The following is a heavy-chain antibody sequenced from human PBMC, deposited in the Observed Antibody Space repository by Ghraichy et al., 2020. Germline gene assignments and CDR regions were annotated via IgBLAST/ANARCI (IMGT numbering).Heavy chain of an antibody. D-gene: IGHD2-2*01. CDR3: ARSPKRYQLQNGPRRYYYYYGMDV. Sequence: LSLTCAASGFTFSSYSMNWVRQAPGKGLEWVSYISSSSSTIYYADSVKGRFTISRDNAKNSLYLQMNSLRDEDMAVYYCARSPKRYQLQNGPRRYYYYYGMDVWGQGTTVTVSS. J-gene: IGHJ6*02. CDR2: ISSSSSTI. V-gene: IGHV3-48*02. CDR1: GFTFSSYS.